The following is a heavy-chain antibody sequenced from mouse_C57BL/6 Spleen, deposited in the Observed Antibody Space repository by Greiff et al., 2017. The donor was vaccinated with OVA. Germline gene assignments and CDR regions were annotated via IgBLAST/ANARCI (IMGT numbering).Heavy chain of an antibody. CDR3: ATDSSGFYAMDY. D-gene: IGHD3-2*02. J-gene: IGHJ4*01. CDR1: GFTFSDYG. CDR2: ISSGSSTI. V-gene: IGHV5-17*01. Sequence: EVKLVESGGGLVKPGGSLKLSCAASGFTFSDYGMHWVRQAPEKGLEWVAYISSGSSTIYYADTVKGRFTISRDNAKNTLFLQMTSLRSEDTAMYYCATDSSGFYAMDYWGQGTSVTVSS.